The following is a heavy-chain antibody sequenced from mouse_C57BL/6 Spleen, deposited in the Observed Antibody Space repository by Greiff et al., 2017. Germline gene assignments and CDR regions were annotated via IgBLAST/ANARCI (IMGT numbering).Heavy chain of an antibody. CDR1: GYTFTSYW. J-gene: IGHJ2*01. Sequence: QVQLQQPGAELVKPGASVKLSCKASGYTFTSYWMQWVKQRPGQGLEWIGEFDPSDSYTNYNQKFKGKATLTVDTSSSTAYMKLSSLTSEDSAVYYCARNYYGDYWGQGTTLTVSS. V-gene: IGHV1-50*01. CDR2: FDPSDSYT. D-gene: IGHD2-1*01. CDR3: ARNYYGDY.